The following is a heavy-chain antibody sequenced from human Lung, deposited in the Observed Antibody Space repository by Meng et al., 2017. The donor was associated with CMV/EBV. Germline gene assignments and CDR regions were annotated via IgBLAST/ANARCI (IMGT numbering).Heavy chain of an antibody. J-gene: IGHJ4*02. CDR1: GFTFSLFE. CDR2: INDATNNK. V-gene: IGHV3-48*03. CDR3: ARTPRGYSYGYSAYYFDY. D-gene: IGHD5-18*01. Sequence: GGSXRLXXAASGFTFSLFEMNWVRQAPGKGLEWISYINDATNNKYYADSVKGRFTISRDNAQNSLYLQMSSLRADDTAVYFCARTPRGYSYGYSAYYFDYWGQGTXVTVSS.